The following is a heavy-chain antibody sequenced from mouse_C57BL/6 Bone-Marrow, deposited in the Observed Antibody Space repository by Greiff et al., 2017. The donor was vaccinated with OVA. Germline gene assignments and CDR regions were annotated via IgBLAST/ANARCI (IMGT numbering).Heavy chain of an antibody. CDR2: IYPGSGST. CDR3: ARGGYEFAN. V-gene: IGHV1-55*01. Sequence: QVQLQQPGAELVKPGASVKMSCKASGYAFTSSWITWVKQRPGPGLEWIGDIYPGSGSTNYNEKFKGKATLTVDTSSSTAYMQLSSLTSEDAAVYYGARGGYEFANWGRGTVVSVSA. J-gene: IGHJ3*01. CDR1: GYAFTSSW. D-gene: IGHD2-2*01.